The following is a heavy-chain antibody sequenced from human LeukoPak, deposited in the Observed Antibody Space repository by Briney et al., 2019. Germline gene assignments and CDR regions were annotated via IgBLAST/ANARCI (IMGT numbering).Heavy chain of an antibody. CDR3: ARGNVDTAKDAFDI. D-gene: IGHD5-18*01. Sequence: SETLSLTCAVYGGSFSGYYWSWIRQPPGKGLEWIGEINHSGSTNYNPSLKSRVTISVDTSKNQFSLKLSSVTAADTAVYYCARGNVDTAKDAFDIWGQGTMVTVSS. J-gene: IGHJ3*02. V-gene: IGHV4-34*01. CDR2: INHSGST. CDR1: GGSFSGYY.